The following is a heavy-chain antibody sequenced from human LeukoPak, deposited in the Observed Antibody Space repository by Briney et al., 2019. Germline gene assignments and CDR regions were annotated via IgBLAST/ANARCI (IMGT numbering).Heavy chain of an antibody. V-gene: IGHV3-30*03. J-gene: IGHJ4*02. CDR3: ARSEWELLGSFDY. Sequence: GGSLRLSCAASGFTFSIFGIHWVRQAPGKGLEWVALIASDERNKYYADSVKGRFTISRDNSKDTLYLQMNSLRAEDTAVYYCARSEWELLGSFDYWGQGTLVTVSS. CDR1: GFTFSIFG. CDR2: IASDERNK. D-gene: IGHD1-26*01.